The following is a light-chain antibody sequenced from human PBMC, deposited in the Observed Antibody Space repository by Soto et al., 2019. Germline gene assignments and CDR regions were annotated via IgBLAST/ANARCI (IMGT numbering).Light chain of an antibody. Sequence: EIVLTQSPATLSLSPGERATLSCRASQILTNYLNWYQQKPGQAPRRLIYEVSNRATGIPARFSGSGSGTDFTLTISSLEPEDFAVYYCQQRSNWPLTFGGGTKVEVK. CDR1: QILTNY. CDR3: QQRSNWPLT. J-gene: IGKJ4*01. V-gene: IGKV3-11*01. CDR2: EVS.